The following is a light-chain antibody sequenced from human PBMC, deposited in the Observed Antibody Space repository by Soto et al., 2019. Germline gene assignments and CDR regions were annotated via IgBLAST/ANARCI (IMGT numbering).Light chain of an antibody. V-gene: IGKV3-15*01. Sequence: EIVMTQSPATLSVSPGERATFSYRASQSVSTKLAWYRQKPGQAPRLLIYGASTRATGIPARFSGSGSGTEFTLTINSLQSEDFAVYYCQQYKNWPHFTFGPGTTVDIK. J-gene: IGKJ3*01. CDR2: GAS. CDR1: QSVSTK. CDR3: QQYKNWPHFT.